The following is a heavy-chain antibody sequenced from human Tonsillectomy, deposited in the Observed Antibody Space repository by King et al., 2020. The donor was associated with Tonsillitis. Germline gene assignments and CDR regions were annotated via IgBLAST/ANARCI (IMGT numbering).Heavy chain of an antibody. D-gene: IGHD3-3*01. CDR1: GGTFSSYA. V-gene: IGHV1-69*06. CDR3: ARAPTYYDSWSGLGWFDP. Sequence: VQLVESGAEVKKPGSSVKVSCKASGGTFSSYAISWVRQAPGQGLEWMGGIIPIFGTANYAQKFQGRVTITADKSTSTAYMELSSLRSEGTAVYYCARAPTYYDSWSGLGWFDPWGQGTLVTVSS. J-gene: IGHJ5*02. CDR2: IIPIFGTA.